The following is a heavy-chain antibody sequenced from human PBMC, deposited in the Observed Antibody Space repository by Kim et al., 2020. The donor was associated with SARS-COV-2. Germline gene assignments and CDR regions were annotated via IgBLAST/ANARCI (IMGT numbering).Heavy chain of an antibody. V-gene: IGHV4-34*01. CDR1: GGSFSGYY. CDR2: INHSGST. CDR3: ARGGGYYYDSSAVDY. D-gene: IGHD3-22*01. Sequence: SETLSLTCAVYGGSFSGYYWSWIRQPPGKGLEWIGEINHSGSTNYNPSLKSRVTISVDTSKNQFSLKLSSVTAADTAVYYCARGGGYYYDSSAVDYWGQGTLVTVSS. J-gene: IGHJ4*02.